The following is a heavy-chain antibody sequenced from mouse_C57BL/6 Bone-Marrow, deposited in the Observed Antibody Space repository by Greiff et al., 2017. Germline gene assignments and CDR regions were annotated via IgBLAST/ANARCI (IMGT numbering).Heavy chain of an antibody. CDR2: IDPETGGT. Sequence: VQLQQSGAELVRPGASVTLSCKASGYTFPDYEMHWVKQTPVHGLEWIGAIDPETGGTAYNQKFKGKAILTADNSASTAYMELRSLTSEDSAVYYCTRNAMDYWGQGTSVTVSS. V-gene: IGHV1-15*01. CDR1: GYTFPDYE. CDR3: TRNAMDY. J-gene: IGHJ4*01.